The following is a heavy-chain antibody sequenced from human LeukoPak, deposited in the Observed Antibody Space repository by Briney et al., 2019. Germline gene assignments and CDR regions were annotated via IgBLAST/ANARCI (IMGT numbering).Heavy chain of an antibody. J-gene: IGHJ3*02. CDR3: AGEVETSSAFDI. CDR2: IYYRGST. V-gene: IGHV4-59*01. CDR1: GGSISSYY. Sequence: SETLSLTCTVSGGSISSYYWSWIRQPPGKGLEWIGYIYYRGSTNYNPSLKSRVTISVDTSKNQFSLKLSSVTAADTAVYYCAGEVETSSAFDIWGQGTMVTVSS.